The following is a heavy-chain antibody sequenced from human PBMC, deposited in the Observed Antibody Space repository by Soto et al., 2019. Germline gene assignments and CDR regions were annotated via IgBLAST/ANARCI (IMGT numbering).Heavy chain of an antibody. CDR2: IIPIFGTA. CDR1: GGTFSSYA. D-gene: IGHD3-3*01. J-gene: IGHJ4*02. V-gene: IGHV1-69*13. CDR3: ARGGLLNPDFDC. Sequence: SVKVSCKASGGTFSSYAISWVRQAPGQGLEWMGGIIPIFGTANYAQKFQGRVTITADESTSTAYMELSSLRSEDTAVYYCARGGLLNPDFDCWGQGTLVTVSS.